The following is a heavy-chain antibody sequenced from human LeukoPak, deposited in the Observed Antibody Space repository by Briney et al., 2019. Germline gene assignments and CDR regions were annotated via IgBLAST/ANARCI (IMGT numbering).Heavy chain of an antibody. CDR3: ARVDSSSWSLLILGAEFFDI. V-gene: IGHV3-21*01. Sequence: AGGSLRLSCAASGFTFTSYNTNWVRQAPGKGLEWVSSITSSSSYIYYADSVKGRFTISRDNSKNTLYLQMNSLRAEDTAVYYCARVDSSSWSLLILGAEFFDIWGQGTMVTVSS. D-gene: IGHD6-13*01. CDR1: GFTFTSYN. CDR2: ITSSSSYI. J-gene: IGHJ3*02.